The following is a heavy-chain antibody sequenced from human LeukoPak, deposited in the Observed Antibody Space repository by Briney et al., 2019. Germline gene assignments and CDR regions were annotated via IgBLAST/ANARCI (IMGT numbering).Heavy chain of an antibody. CDR3: AKLGISDGIDY. V-gene: IGHV3-23*01. J-gene: IGHJ4*02. Sequence: GGSLRLSCAASGFTFSSHAMTWVRQAPGKGLEWGSSITGSGGSTFYAASVKGRFTISRDNSKNTLYLQMNSLRAEDTAVYYCAKLGISDGIDYWGQGALVTVSS. CDR1: GFTFSSHA. CDR2: ITGSGGST. D-gene: IGHD3-16*01.